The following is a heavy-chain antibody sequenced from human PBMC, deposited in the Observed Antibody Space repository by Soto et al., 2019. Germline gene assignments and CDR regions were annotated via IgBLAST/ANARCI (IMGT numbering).Heavy chain of an antibody. CDR2: IYYSGST. Sequence: QVQLQESGPRLVRPSQTLSLTCTVSGGSISSGDYYWSWIRQPPGKGLEWIGYIYYSGSTYYNPSLKSRVTISVDTSMNQFSLKVSSVTAADTAVYYCARDRGGGSYGFRIYYFDYWGQGTLVTVSS. D-gene: IGHD1-26*01. CDR1: GGSISSGDYY. V-gene: IGHV4-30-4*01. CDR3: ARDRGGGSYGFRIYYFDY. J-gene: IGHJ4*02.